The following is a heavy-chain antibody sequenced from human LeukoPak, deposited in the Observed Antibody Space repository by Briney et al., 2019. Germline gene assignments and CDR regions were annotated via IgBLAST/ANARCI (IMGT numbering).Heavy chain of an antibody. V-gene: IGHV3-15*01. J-gene: IGHJ4*02. CDR1: GFTFSSYA. CDR3: TTHDLVVVLLDFDY. D-gene: IGHD3-22*01. Sequence: PGGSLRLSCAASGFTFSSYAMSWVRQAPGKGLEWVGRIKSKTDGGTTDYAAPVKGRFTISRDDSKNTLYLQMNSLKTEDTAVYYCTTHDLVVVLLDFDYWGQGTLVTVSS. CDR2: IKSKTDGGTT.